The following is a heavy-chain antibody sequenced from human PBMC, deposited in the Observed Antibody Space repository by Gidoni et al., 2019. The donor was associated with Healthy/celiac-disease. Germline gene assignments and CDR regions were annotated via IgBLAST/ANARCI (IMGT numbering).Heavy chain of an antibody. Sequence: EVQLLESGGGLVQPGGSPRLPCAASGFPFSSYAMSWVRQAPGKGLEWVSAISGSGGSTYYADSVKGRFTISRDNSKNTLYLQMNSLRAEDTAVYYCAKTVGGYEHFDYWGQGTLVTVSS. V-gene: IGHV3-23*01. J-gene: IGHJ4*02. CDR2: ISGSGGST. D-gene: IGHD5-12*01. CDR1: GFPFSSYA. CDR3: AKTVGGYEHFDY.